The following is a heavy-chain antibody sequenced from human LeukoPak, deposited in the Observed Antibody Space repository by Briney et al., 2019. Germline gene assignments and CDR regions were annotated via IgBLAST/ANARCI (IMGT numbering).Heavy chain of an antibody. CDR3: ARVLYYGSGSYVPPTVTYYMDV. Sequence: RTGGSLRLSCEASGFTFSSYWMSWVRQAPGKGLEWVANIKQDGSEKYYVDSVKGRFTISRDNAKNSLYLQMNSLRAEDTAVYYCARVLYYGSGSYVPPTVTYYMDVWGKGTTVTISS. CDR1: GFTFSSYW. V-gene: IGHV3-7*01. CDR2: IKQDGSEK. J-gene: IGHJ6*03. D-gene: IGHD3-10*01.